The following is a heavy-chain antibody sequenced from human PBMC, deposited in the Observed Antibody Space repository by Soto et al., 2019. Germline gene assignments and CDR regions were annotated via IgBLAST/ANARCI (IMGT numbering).Heavy chain of an antibody. J-gene: IGHJ6*02. D-gene: IGHD4-4*01. V-gene: IGHV4-30-2*01. CDR3: ATQSYSNSGAYYYYAMDV. CDR2: IYQSGST. Sequence: SETLSLTCAVSGSSISSGGYSWNWIRQPPGKGLEWIGYIYQSGSTYYNPSLKSRVTISVDRSRNQFSLKLSSVTAADTAVYFCATQSYSNSGAYYYYAMDVWGQGTTVTVSS. CDR1: GSSISSGGYS.